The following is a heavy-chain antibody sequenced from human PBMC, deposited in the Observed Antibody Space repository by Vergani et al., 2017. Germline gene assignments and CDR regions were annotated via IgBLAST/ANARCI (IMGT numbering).Heavy chain of an antibody. CDR2: INWNGGST. D-gene: IGHD2-21*01. V-gene: IGHV3-20*04. Sequence: SGGGVVRPGGSLRLSCVASGFTFDDYVMSWDRHAPGKGLEWVSGINWNGGSTAYADSMKGRFTISRDNTKNSLYLQMNSLRAEDTAWYYCAREIVGPFDPWGQGTLVTVSS. CDR3: AREIVGPFDP. J-gene: IGHJ5*02. CDR1: GFTFDDYV.